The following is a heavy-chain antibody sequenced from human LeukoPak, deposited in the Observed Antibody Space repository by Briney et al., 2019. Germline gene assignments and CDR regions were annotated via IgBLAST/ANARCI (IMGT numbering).Heavy chain of an antibody. J-gene: IGHJ4*02. D-gene: IGHD2-2*01. V-gene: IGHV4-34*01. CDR1: GGSFNGYY. Sequence: PSETLSLTCAVYGGSFNGYYWSWIRQPPGKGLEWIGEINHSGSTNYNPSLKSRVTISVDTSKNQFSLKLSSVTAADTAVYYCARLVLVPGGYDYWGQGTLVTVSS. CDR3: ARLVLVPGGYDY. CDR2: INHSGST.